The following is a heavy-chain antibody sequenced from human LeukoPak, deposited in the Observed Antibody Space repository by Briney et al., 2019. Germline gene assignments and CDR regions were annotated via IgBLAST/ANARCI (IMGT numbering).Heavy chain of an antibody. J-gene: IGHJ4*02. CDR3: ARESLDSYGYDY. D-gene: IGHD5-18*01. CDR1: GGSFSGYY. Sequence: SETLSLTCAVYGGSFSGYYWSWIRQPAGKGLEWIGRIYTSGSTNYNPSLKSRVTMSVDTSKNQFSLKLSSVTAADTAVYYCARESLDSYGYDYWGQGTLVTVSS. CDR2: IYTSGST. V-gene: IGHV4-4*07.